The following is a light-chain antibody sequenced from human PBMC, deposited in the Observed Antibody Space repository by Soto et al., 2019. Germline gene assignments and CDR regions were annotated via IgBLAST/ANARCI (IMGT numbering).Light chain of an antibody. CDR2: DVS. J-gene: IGKJ4*01. CDR3: QQLNSYPLT. Sequence: EIVLTQSPATLSLSPGQGASLSCRASQSVGSDLAWFQQKSGQAPRLLIYDVSNRAPGIPARFSGSGSGTDFTLTISSLEPEDFALYYCQQLNSYPLTFGGGTKVEIK. V-gene: IGKV3-11*01. CDR1: QSVGSD.